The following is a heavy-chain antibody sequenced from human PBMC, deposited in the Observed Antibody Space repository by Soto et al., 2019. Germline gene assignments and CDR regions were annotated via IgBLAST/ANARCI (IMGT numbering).Heavy chain of an antibody. J-gene: IGHJ5*02. D-gene: IGHD2-2*01. CDR3: ARMAIVVVPAVPPFNWFDP. CDR2: IFSNDEK. Sequence: QITLKESGPTLVKPTQTLTLTCTFSGFSLSNARMGVSWIRQPPGKALEWLAHIFSNDEKSYSTSLKSRLTISKDTSKSQVVLTMTNMDPVDTATYYCARMAIVVVPAVPPFNWFDPWGQGTLVTVSS. CDR1: GFSLSNARMG. V-gene: IGHV2-26*01.